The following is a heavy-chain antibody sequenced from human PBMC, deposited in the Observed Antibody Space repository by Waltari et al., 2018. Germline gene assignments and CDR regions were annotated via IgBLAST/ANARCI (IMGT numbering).Heavy chain of an antibody. J-gene: IGHJ5*01. V-gene: IGHV4-61*09. CDR3: ARDPWFDS. Sequence: QVQLQESGPGLVKPSQTLSLTCTVSGASVGSGNYFWAWIRQPAGKGLEWVGHIDASGRTTYNSSLKSRAIIPLDTPRNQFSLTLNSVTAADTAVYFWARDPWFDSWGQGTLVIVSS. CDR2: IDASGRT. CDR1: GASVGSGNYF.